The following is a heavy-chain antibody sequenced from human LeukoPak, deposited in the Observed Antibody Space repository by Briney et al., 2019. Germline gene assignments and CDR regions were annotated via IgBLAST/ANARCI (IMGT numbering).Heavy chain of an antibody. J-gene: IGHJ4*02. Sequence: SETLSLTCAVYGGSFSGYYWSWIRQPPGKGLEWIGEINHSGSTNYNPSLKSRVTISVDTSKNQFSLKLSSVIAADTAVYYCARGLAGARDYWGQGTLVTVSS. CDR3: ARGLAGARDY. V-gene: IGHV4-34*01. D-gene: IGHD1-26*01. CDR1: GGSFSGYY. CDR2: INHSGST.